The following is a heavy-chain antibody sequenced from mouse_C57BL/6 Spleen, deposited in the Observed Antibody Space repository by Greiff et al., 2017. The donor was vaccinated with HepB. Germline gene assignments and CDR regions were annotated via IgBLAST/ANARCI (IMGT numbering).Heavy chain of an antibody. CDR2: INYDGSST. CDR3: AREDGNYYFDY. D-gene: IGHD2-1*01. Sequence: EVKLVESEGGLVQPGSSMKLSCTASGFTFSDYYMAWVRQVPEKGLEWVANINYDGSSTYYLDSLKSRFIISRDNAKNILYLRMRSLKSEDTATYYCAREDGNYYFDYWGQGTTLTVSS. CDR1: GFTFSDYY. J-gene: IGHJ2*01. V-gene: IGHV5-16*01.